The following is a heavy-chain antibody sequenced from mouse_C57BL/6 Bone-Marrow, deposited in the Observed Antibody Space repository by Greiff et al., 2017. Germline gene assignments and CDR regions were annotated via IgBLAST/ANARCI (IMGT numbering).Heavy chain of an antibody. CDR2: IDPSDSYT. Sequence: QVQLQQPGAELVRPGTSVKLSCKASGYTFTRYWMHWVKQRPGQGLEWIGVIDPSDSYTNYNQKFKGKATLTVDTSSSTAYMQLSSLTSEDSAVYYCARSSGYWGQGTTLTVSS. CDR3: ARSSGY. J-gene: IGHJ2*01. CDR1: GYTFTRYW. D-gene: IGHD3-2*02. V-gene: IGHV1-59*01.